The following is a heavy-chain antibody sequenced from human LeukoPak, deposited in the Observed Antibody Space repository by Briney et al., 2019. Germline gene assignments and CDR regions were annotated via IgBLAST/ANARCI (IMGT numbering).Heavy chain of an antibody. D-gene: IGHD6-19*01. CDR2: INHSGST. Sequence: SETLSLTCAVYGGSFSGYYWSWIRQPPGKGLEWIGEINHSGSTNYNPSLKSRVTILVDTSKNQFSLKLSSVTAADTAVYYCARGKAAVAGANWYFDLWGRGTLVTVSS. CDR1: GGSFSGYY. V-gene: IGHV4-34*01. CDR3: ARGKAAVAGANWYFDL. J-gene: IGHJ2*01.